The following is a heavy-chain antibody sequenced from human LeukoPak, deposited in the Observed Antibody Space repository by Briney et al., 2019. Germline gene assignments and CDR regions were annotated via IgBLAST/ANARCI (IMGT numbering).Heavy chain of an antibody. Sequence: PGGSLRLSCAASGFTFSIYAMSWVRQAPGKGPEWISSISSTSNYIYYADSVEGRFTISRDNVTNSLYLKMNSLRAEDTAVYCCARALWSGPVYYGMDVWGQGTTVTVSS. D-gene: IGHD3-10*01. CDR3: ARALWSGPVYYGMDV. CDR2: ISSTSNYI. CDR1: GFTFSIYA. V-gene: IGHV3-21*06. J-gene: IGHJ6*02.